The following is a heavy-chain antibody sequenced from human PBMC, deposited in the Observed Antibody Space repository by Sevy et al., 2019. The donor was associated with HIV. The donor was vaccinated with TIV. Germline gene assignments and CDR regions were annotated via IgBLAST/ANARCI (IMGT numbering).Heavy chain of an antibody. CDR2: ISGSGGST. CDR1: GFTFSSYA. V-gene: IGHV3-23*01. J-gene: IGHJ4*02. Sequence: GGSLRLSCAASGFTFSSYAMSWVRQAPGKGLEWVSAISGSGGSTYYADSVKGRFTISRDNSKNTLYLQMNSLRAEDMAVYYCAKDGDFSYYYDSSGYYFDYWGQGTLVTVSS. CDR3: AKDGDFSYYYDSSGYYFDY. D-gene: IGHD3-22*01.